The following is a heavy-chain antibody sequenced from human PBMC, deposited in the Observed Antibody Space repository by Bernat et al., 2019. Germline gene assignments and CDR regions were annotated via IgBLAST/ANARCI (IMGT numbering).Heavy chain of an antibody. V-gene: IGHV3-33*06. CDR3: AKRSYYYDSSGYLV. Sequence: QVQLVESGGGVVQPGRSLRLSCAASGFTFSSYGMHWVRQAPGKGLEWVAVIWYDGSNKYYADSVKGRFTISRDNSKNTLYLQMNSLRAEDTAVYYCAKRSYYYDSSGYLVWGQGTLVTVSS. CDR1: GFTFSSYG. D-gene: IGHD3-22*01. CDR2: IWYDGSNK. J-gene: IGHJ4*02.